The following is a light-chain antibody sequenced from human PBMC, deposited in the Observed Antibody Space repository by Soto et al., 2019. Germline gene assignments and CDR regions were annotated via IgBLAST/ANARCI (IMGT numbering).Light chain of an antibody. CDR2: GAS. V-gene: IGKV3-20*01. Sequence: EIVLTQSPGTLSLSPGERATLSCRASQSVRSSYLAWYQQKPGQAPRLLIYGASSRATGIPDRFSGSGSGTDFTLTISRLEPEDFALYYCQQYGSSLFTFGPGTKVDIK. CDR1: QSVRSSY. CDR3: QQYGSSLFT. J-gene: IGKJ3*01.